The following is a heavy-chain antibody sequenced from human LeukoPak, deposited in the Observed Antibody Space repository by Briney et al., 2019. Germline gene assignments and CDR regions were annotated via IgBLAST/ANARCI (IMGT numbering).Heavy chain of an antibody. CDR2: IYPGDSDT. CDR1: GYSFTSYW. J-gene: IGHJ5*02. CDR3: ARQTYCSSTSCQGWFDP. D-gene: IGHD2-2*01. V-gene: IGHV5-51*01. Sequence: GESLKISCKGSGYSFTSYWIGWVRQMPGKGLEWMGLIYPGDSDTRYSPSFQGQVTISADKSISAAYLQWSSLKASDTAMYYCARQTYCSSTSCQGWFDPWGQGTLVTVSS.